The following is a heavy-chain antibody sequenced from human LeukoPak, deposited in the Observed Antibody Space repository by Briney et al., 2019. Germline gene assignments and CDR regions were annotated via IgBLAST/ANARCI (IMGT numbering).Heavy chain of an antibody. CDR1: GYTFTGYY. V-gene: IGHV1-18*04. CDR2: ISAYNGNT. CDR3: AREVQGTVDY. Sequence: GASVKVSCKASGYTFTGYYMHWVRQAPGQGLEWMGWISAYNGNTNYAQKLQGRVTMTTDTSTSAAYMELRSLRSDDTAVYYCAREVQGTVDYWGQGTLVTVSS. J-gene: IGHJ4*02. D-gene: IGHD2-8*02.